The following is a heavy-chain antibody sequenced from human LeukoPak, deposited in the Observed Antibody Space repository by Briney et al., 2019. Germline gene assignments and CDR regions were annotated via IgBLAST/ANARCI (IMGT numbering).Heavy chain of an antibody. CDR3: ARDYRPNDYGDLSDAFDI. D-gene: IGHD4-17*01. J-gene: IGHJ3*02. CDR1: GGSISSSSYY. CDR2: IYYSGTT. V-gene: IGHV4-39*07. Sequence: SETLSLTCTVSGGSISSSSYYWGWIRQPPGKGLEWIGNIYYSGTTYYNPSLKSRVIISVDTSKNQFSLKLSSVTAADTAVYYCARDYRPNDYGDLSDAFDIWGQGTMVTVSS.